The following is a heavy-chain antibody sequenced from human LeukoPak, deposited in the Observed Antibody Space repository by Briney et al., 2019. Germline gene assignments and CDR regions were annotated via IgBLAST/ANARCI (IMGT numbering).Heavy chain of an antibody. CDR2: ISYDGSNK. CDR1: GFTFSSYA. CDR3: ARGGQLVRFYLQH. J-gene: IGHJ1*01. Sequence: GGSLRLSCAASGFTFSSYAMHWVRQAPGKGLEWVAVISYDGSNKYYADSVKGRFTISRDNSKNTLYLQMNSLRAEDTAVYYCARGGQLVRFYLQHWGQGTLVTVSS. D-gene: IGHD6-6*01. V-gene: IGHV3-30*04.